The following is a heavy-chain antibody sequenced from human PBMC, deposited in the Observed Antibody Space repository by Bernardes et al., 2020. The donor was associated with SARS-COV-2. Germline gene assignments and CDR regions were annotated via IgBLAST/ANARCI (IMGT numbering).Heavy chain of an antibody. CDR2: ISGSGGST. Sequence: GGSLRLSCAASGFTFSSYAMSWVRQAPGKGLEWVSAISGSGGSTYYADSVKGRFTISRDNSKNTLYLQMNSLRAEDTAVYYCAKDLTNIVGATTFDYWGQGTLVTVSS. D-gene: IGHD1-26*01. V-gene: IGHV3-23*01. CDR1: GFTFSSYA. J-gene: IGHJ4*02. CDR3: AKDLTNIVGATTFDY.